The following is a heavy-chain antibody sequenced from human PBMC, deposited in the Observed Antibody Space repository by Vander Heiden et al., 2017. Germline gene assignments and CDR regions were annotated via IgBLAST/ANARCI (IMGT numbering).Heavy chain of an antibody. J-gene: IGHJ6*02. D-gene: IGHD2-2*02. V-gene: IGHV4-4*07. CDR3: ARDPCSSTSCYTHGMDV. Sequence: QVQLQESGPGLVKPSETLSLTCTVSGGSISSHYWHWIRQPARKGLEWIGRIYTSGSTNYNPSLKSRVTMSVDTSKNQFSLKLSSVTAADTAVYYCARDPCSSTSCYTHGMDVWGQGTTVTVSS. CDR1: GGSISSHY. CDR2: IYTSGST.